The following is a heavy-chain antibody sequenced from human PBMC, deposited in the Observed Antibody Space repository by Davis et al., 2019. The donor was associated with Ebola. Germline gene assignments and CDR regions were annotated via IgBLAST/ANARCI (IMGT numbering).Heavy chain of an antibody. V-gene: IGHV3-7*01. Sequence: GASLKISCAASGFTFSSSWMSWVRQAPGKGLEWVANIKQDGSEKYYVDSVKGRFTISRDNAKNSLYLQMNSLRAEDTAVYYCAREASIVVVPAAIYYYYMDVWGKGTTVTVSS. D-gene: IGHD2-2*01. CDR3: AREASIVVVPAAIYYYYMDV. CDR2: IKQDGSEK. J-gene: IGHJ6*03. CDR1: GFTFSSSW.